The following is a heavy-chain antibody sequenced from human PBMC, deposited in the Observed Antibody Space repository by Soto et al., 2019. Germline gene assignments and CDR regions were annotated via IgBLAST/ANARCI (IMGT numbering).Heavy chain of an antibody. J-gene: IGHJ6*02. CDR3: ATTRVGPCSSSICFSGIFDGMDV. V-gene: IGHV3-30-3*01. CDR1: GFTISNYG. CDR2: ISYDGTIT. Sequence: QVQLVESGGGVVQPGRSLRLSCAASGFTISNYGMHWGRQAPGKGLEWVAVISYDGTITYYADSVKGRFTISRDNSKNTLYLQMNSLRTEDTAVYYCATTRVGPCSSSICFSGIFDGMDVWGQGTTVTVSS. D-gene: IGHD2-2*01.